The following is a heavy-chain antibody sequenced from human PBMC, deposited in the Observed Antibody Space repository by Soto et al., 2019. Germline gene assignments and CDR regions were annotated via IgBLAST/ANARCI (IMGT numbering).Heavy chain of an antibody. CDR1: GFTFSDYY. Sequence: QVQLVESGGGLAKPGGSLRLSCAASGFTFSDYYMTWIRQAPGKGLEWISYISSSGSYTKYADSVKGRFAVSRDNAKNSLYLQMNSLRAEDTALYYCARSHEVVSDVLGSSWSVPDNWGLGTLVTVSS. CDR3: ARSHEVVSDVLGSSWSVPDN. CDR2: ISSSGSYT. V-gene: IGHV3-11*05. J-gene: IGHJ4*02. D-gene: IGHD6-13*01.